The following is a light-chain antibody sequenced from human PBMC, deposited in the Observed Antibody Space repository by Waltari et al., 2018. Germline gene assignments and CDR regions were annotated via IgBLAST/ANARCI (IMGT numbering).Light chain of an antibody. CDR2: QDY. Sequence: QSVLTQPPSMSGAPGQRVTISCTGTFPNTGAYYLSWYQQFPGTTPKRLIFQDYRRSSGVSDRFPGSKSGTSASLTITGLQTEDEADYYCLSYDSSLSGLVFGSGTKLTVL. CDR3: LSYDSSLSGLV. J-gene: IGLJ6*01. V-gene: IGLV1-40*01. CDR1: FPNTGAYY.